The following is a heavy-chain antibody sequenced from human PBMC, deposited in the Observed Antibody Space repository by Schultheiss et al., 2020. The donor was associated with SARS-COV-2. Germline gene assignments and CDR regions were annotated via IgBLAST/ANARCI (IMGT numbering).Heavy chain of an antibody. Sequence: ASVKVSCKASGYTFTGYYMHWVRQAPGQGLEWMGWISAYNGNTNYAQKFQGRVTMTRDTSISTAYMELSRLRSDDTAVYYCARTTLRFLEWLPLPFDYWGQGTLVTVSS. CDR2: ISAYNGNT. CDR3: ARTTLRFLEWLPLPFDY. V-gene: IGHV1-2*02. J-gene: IGHJ4*02. CDR1: GYTFTGYY. D-gene: IGHD3-3*01.